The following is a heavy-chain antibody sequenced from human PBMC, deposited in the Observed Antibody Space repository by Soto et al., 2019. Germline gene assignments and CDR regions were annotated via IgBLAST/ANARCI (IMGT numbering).Heavy chain of an antibody. Sequence: PSETLSLTCTVSGGSISSGDYYWSWIRQPPGKGLEWIGYIYYSGSTNYNPSLKSRVTISVDTSKNQFSLKLSSVTAADTAVYYCARVIAAAANDAFDIWGQGTMVTVSS. V-gene: IGHV4-61*08. CDR2: IYYSGST. CDR1: GGSISSGDYY. D-gene: IGHD6-13*01. CDR3: ARVIAAAANDAFDI. J-gene: IGHJ3*02.